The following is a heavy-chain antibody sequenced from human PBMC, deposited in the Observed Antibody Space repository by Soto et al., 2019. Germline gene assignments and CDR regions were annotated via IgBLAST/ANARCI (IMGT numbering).Heavy chain of an antibody. V-gene: IGHV3-73*01. Sequence: EVQLVESGGGLVQPGGSLKLSCAGSGFTFSGSTMHWVRQASGKGLEWVGRIRSKANSYATAYAASVKGRFTISRDDSKNTAYLQMNSLKTEDTAVYYCTSLQFQEAPPTVTPPDDACDIWGQGTMVTVSS. CDR2: IRSKANSYAT. D-gene: IGHD4-17*01. CDR3: TSLQFQEAPPTVTPPDDACDI. J-gene: IGHJ3*02. CDR1: GFTFSGST.